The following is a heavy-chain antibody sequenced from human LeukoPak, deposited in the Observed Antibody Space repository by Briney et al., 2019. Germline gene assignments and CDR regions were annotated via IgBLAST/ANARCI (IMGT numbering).Heavy chain of an antibody. V-gene: IGHV4-38-2*02. D-gene: IGHD3-10*01. J-gene: IGHJ4*02. CDR2: IYHSGST. CDR3: ARRNSYGSGSYPR. CDR1: GYSISSGYY. Sequence: SETLSLTCTVSGYSISSGYYWGWIRQPPGKGLEWIGSIYHSGSTYYNPSLKSRVTISVDTSKNQFSLKLSSVTAADTAVYYCARRNSYGSGSYPRWGQGTLVTVSS.